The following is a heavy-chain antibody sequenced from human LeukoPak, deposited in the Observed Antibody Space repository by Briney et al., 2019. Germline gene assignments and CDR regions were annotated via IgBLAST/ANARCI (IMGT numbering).Heavy chain of an antibody. J-gene: IGHJ3*02. D-gene: IGHD2-15*01. V-gene: IGHV3-74*01. CDR1: GFTFSDYW. CDR2: INTDGSST. Sequence: GGSLRLSCAASGFTFSDYWMSWVRQAPGKGLVWVSRINTDGSSTYYADSVKGRFTISRDNAKNTLYLQMNSLRAEDTAVYYCARESYCSGGSCYSGRAFDIWGQGTMVTVSS. CDR3: ARESYCSGGSCYSGRAFDI.